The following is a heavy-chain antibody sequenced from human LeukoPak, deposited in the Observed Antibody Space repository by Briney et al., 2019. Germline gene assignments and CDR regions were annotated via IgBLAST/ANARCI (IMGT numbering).Heavy chain of an antibody. J-gene: IGHJ5*02. CDR1: GGYFTNYY. CDR3: ARGPGTVGLSP. V-gene: IGHV4-34*01. Sequence: SETLSLTCNVSGGYFTNYYWSWIRQTPEKGLGWIGQINHSGDTSYNPSLRSRVTLSVDRSENQFSLKVTSVTAAATGVYYCARGPGTVGLSPWGQGTLVTVSS. D-gene: IGHD1/OR15-1a*01. CDR2: INHSGDT.